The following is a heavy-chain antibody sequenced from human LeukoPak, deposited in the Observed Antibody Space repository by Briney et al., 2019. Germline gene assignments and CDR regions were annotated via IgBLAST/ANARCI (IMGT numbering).Heavy chain of an antibody. V-gene: IGHV6-1*01. J-gene: IGHJ4*02. D-gene: IGHD6-13*01. CDR2: TYHRSTWYD. Sequence: SQTLSLTCAISGDSVSSNNAAWNWIRQSPSMGLKWLGRTYHRSTWYDDYVVSVRSRLTITPDISKNQVSLQLNSVTPEDTAVYYCTREVAGTGGFYYWGQGITVTVSS. CDR1: GDSVSSNNAA. CDR3: TREVAGTGGFYY.